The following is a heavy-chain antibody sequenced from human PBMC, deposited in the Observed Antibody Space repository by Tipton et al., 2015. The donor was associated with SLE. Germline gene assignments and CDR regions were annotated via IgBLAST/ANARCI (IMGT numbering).Heavy chain of an antibody. CDR2: IFYTGST. J-gene: IGHJ2*01. Sequence: TLSLTCTVSGGSITNSYWTWIRQPPGKGLEWIGAIFYTGSTHYNPSLTSRATISLDTSKSHFSLRLTSVTAADTAVYFCARRIPHLYYVYLWGRVTLVTFFS. CDR3: ARRIPHLYYVYL. CDR1: GGSITNSY. V-gene: IGHV4-59*01. D-gene: IGHD3-10*02.